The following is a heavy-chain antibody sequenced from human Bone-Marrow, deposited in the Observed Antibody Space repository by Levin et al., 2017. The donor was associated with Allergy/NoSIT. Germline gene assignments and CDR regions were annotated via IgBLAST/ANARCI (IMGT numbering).Heavy chain of an antibody. V-gene: IGHV3-23*01. D-gene: IGHD3-16*01. J-gene: IGHJ4*02. Sequence: GGSLRLSCAASGFTFSSYAMSWVRQAPGKGLEWVSAISGSGGSTYYADSVKGRFTISRDNSKNTLYLQMNSLRAEDTAVYYCAKLGYDYVWGSYWYWGQGTLVTVSS. CDR2: ISGSGGST. CDR1: GFTFSSYA. CDR3: AKLGYDYVWGSYWY.